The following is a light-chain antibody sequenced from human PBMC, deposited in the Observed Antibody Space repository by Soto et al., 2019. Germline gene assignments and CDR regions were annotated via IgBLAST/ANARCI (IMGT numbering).Light chain of an antibody. CDR2: AVS. J-gene: IGLJ2*01. CDR1: SSDVGGYNH. V-gene: IGLV2-14*01. CDR3: CSYTSLSTVV. Sequence: QSALTQPASVSGSPGQSITISCTETSSDVGGYNHVSWYQHSPGKAPKLILFAVSDRPSGVSHRFSGSKSGNTASLTISGLQADDEADYYCCSYTSLSTVVFGGGTQLTVL.